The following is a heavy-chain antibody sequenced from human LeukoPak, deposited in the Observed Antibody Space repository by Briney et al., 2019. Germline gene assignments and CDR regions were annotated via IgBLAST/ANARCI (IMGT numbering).Heavy chain of an antibody. Sequence: SQTLSPTCVVAGGSISSGGYYWNWIRHAPGKGLELIGCIYDSGRTYYNPSLRGRVTISEDMSRNQFSLKLTSVTAADTAVYYCAREGEYGDSYLWGQGTLVTVSS. CDR3: AREGEYGDSYL. CDR2: IYDSGRT. V-gene: IGHV4-30-2*01. CDR1: GGSISSGGYY. D-gene: IGHD4-17*01. J-gene: IGHJ5*02.